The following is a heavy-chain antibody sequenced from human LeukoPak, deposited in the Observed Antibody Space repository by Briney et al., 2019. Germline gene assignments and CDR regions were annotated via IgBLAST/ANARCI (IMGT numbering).Heavy chain of an antibody. J-gene: IGHJ5*02. V-gene: IGHV4-39*07. CDR2: IYYSGSN. D-gene: IGHD5-18*01. CDR3: ANMGYSYAPGLFDP. Sequence: SETLSLTCTVSGGAISSSGYYWGWIRQTPGKGLEWIGSIYYSGSNYHNPSLKSRVSMSVDTSKNQFSLKLSSVTAADTAVYYCANMGYSYAPGLFDPWGQGTLVTVSS. CDR1: GGAISSSGYY.